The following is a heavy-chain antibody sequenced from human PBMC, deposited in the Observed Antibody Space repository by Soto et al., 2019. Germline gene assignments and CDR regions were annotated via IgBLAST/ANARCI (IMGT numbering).Heavy chain of an antibody. CDR3: ASLIAAAANPNYSGGWFPY. V-gene: IGHV4-31*03. D-gene: IGHD6-19*01. J-gene: IGHJ4*02. CDR1: GGSFSSDSFI. Sequence: SETLSLTCSVSGGSFSSDSFIWSWVRQFPGKGLEWIGYINYSGTTYYNPSLRSRITMSVDTSKNQFSLKLSSVTAADTAVYYCASLIAAAANPNYSGGWFPYWGQGTLVTVSS. CDR2: INYSGTT.